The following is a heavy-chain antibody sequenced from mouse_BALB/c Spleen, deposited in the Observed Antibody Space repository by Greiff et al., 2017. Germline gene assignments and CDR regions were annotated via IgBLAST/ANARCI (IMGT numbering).Heavy chain of an antibody. CDR2: ISSGGGST. Sequence: DVMLVESGGGLVKPGGSLKLSCAASGFAFSSYDMSWVRQTPEKRLEWVAYISSGGGSTYYPDTVKGRFTISRDNAKNTLYLQMSSLKSEDTAMYYCARHWNDFDYWGQGTTLTVSS. D-gene: IGHD2-3*01. V-gene: IGHV5-12-1*01. CDR3: ARHWNDFDY. J-gene: IGHJ2*01. CDR1: GFAFSSYD.